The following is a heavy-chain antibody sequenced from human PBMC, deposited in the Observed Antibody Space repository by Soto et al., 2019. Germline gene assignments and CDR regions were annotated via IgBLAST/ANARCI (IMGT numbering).Heavy chain of an antibody. CDR1: GFSFSSYP. D-gene: IGHD6-6*01. CDR3: AKDFEYSTKLLF. Sequence: GGSLRLSCAASGFSFSSYPMTWVRQAPGEGLEWVAAITAAGGGTDYADSVKGRFIISRDNSRNTLYLDMSSLKVEDTALYYCAKDFEYSTKLLFWGQGTQVTVSS. V-gene: IGHV3-23*01. CDR2: ITAAGGGT. J-gene: IGHJ4*02.